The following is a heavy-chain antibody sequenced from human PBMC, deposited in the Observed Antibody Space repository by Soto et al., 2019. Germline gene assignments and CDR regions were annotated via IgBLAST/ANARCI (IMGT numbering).Heavy chain of an antibody. CDR3: ARDRGARLGYSYGIYYYGMDV. Sequence: KASETLSLTCAVSGGSISSSNWWSWVRQPPGKGLEWIGEIYHSGSTNYNPSLKSRVTISVDKSKNQFSLKLSSVTAADTAVYYCARDRGARLGYSYGIYYYGMDVWGQGTTVTVSS. D-gene: IGHD5-18*01. CDR1: GGSISSSNW. CDR2: IYHSGST. V-gene: IGHV4-4*02. J-gene: IGHJ6*02.